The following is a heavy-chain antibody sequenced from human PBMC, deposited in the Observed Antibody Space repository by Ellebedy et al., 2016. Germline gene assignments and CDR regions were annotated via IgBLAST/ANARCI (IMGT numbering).Heavy chain of an antibody. D-gene: IGHD4-17*01. CDR2: IGDSGGNI. CDR3: AKHPVDYGDDFDY. J-gene: IGHJ4*02. CDR1: GFTFSTYG. Sequence: GGSLRLXXAASGFTFSTYGMAWVRQAPGRGLEWVSVIGDSGGNIYYADSVKGRFTISRDNSKNTLYLQMNSLRAEDTAVYYCAKHPVDYGDDFDYWGQGTLVTVSS. V-gene: IGHV3-23*01.